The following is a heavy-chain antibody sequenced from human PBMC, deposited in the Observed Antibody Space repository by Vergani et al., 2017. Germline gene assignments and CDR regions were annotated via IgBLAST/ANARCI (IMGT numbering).Heavy chain of an antibody. V-gene: IGHV7-4-1*02. J-gene: IGHJ6*02. Sequence: QVQLVQSGAEVKKPGASVKVSCKASGYTFTSYAMHWVRQAPGQRLEWMGWINTNTGNPTYAQGFTGRFVFSLDTSVSTAYLQISSLKAEDTAVYYCARDRWQYQLLWPYYYYGMDVWGQGTTVTVSS. CDR3: ARDRWQYQLLWPYYYYGMDV. CDR2: INTNTGNP. CDR1: GYTFTSYA. D-gene: IGHD2-2*01.